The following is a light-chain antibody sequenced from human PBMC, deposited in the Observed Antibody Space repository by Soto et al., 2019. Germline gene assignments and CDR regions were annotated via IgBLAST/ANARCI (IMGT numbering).Light chain of an antibody. CDR3: SSYSDSDTKV. J-gene: IGLJ1*01. V-gene: IGLV2-14*03. Sequence: QSVLTQPASVSGSPGQSITISCGGTSSDVGAYIYVSWYQQFPGKAPKLIIYEVNNRPSGVSDRFSGSKSDTTAYLTISGLQAEDEADYYCSSYSDSDTKVFGTGTKVTGL. CDR2: EVN. CDR1: SSDVGAYIY.